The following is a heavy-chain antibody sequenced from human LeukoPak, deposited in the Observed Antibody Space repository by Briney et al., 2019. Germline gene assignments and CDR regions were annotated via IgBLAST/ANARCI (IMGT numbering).Heavy chain of an antibody. CDR2: IFDSENS. CDR1: GDSISSYY. Sequence: SETLSLTCTVSGDSISSYYWSWIRQPPGKGLEWIGYIFDSENSKYNPSLESRVIVSVDTSKDQLSLKLTSVTAADTAVYYCAKDLLMSVDEGTDYWGQGTLVTVSS. D-gene: IGHD2/OR15-2a*01. CDR3: AKDLLMSVDEGTDY. J-gene: IGHJ4*02. V-gene: IGHV4-59*01.